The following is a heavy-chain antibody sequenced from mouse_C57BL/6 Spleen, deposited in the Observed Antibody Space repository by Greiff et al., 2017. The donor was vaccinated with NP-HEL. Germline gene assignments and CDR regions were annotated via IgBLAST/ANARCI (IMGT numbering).Heavy chain of an antibody. CDR1: GFSLTSYG. J-gene: IGHJ1*03. V-gene: IGHV2-4*01. CDR3: AKTLYSNYDWYFDV. D-gene: IGHD2-5*01. CDR2: IWSGGST. Sequence: QVQLKESGPGLVQPSQSLSITCTVSGFSLTSYGVHWVRQPPGKGLEWLGVIWSGGSTDYNAAFISRLSISKDNSKSQVFFKMNSLQADDTAIYYCAKTLYSNYDWYFDVWGTGTTVTVSS.